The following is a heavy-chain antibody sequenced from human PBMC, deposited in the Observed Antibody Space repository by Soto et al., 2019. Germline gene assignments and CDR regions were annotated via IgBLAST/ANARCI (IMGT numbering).Heavy chain of an antibody. CDR2: ISSSGGPI. CDR1: GFTFSSYD. Sequence: GGSLRLSCAASGFTFSSYDMNWVRQAPGKGLEWVSYISSSGGPIYYADSVKGRFTISRDDAKNSLYLQMNSMRAEDTAIYSCAGGVLGYPYGMDVWGQGTTVNVSS. D-gene: IGHD3-16*02. V-gene: IGHV3-48*03. J-gene: IGHJ6*02. CDR3: AGGVLGYPYGMDV.